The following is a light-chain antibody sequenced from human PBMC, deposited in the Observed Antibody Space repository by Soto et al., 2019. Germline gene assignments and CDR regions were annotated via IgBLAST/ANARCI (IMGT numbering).Light chain of an antibody. CDR2: GAS. Sequence: EIVLTQTPGTLSLSPGERATLSCRASQSVSRNYLAWYQQRPGQAPRLLIYGASTRAAGVPDRFSGSGSGTEFTLTINRLEPEDFAVFYCHQYDRSAIFTFGPGTTVDIK. V-gene: IGKV3-20*01. CDR1: QSVSRNY. CDR3: HQYDRSAIFT. J-gene: IGKJ3*01.